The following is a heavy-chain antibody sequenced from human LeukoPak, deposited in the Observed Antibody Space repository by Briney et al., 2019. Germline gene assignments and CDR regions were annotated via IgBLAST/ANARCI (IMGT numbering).Heavy chain of an antibody. V-gene: IGHV4-59*08. CDR3: ASSVSGYDYFFDY. CDR2: LYYSGST. D-gene: IGHD5-12*01. CDR1: GGSISNYY. Sequence: SETLSLTCTVSGGSISNYYWSWIQQPPGRGLEWIGYLYYSGSTNYNPSLKSRVTISVDTSKNQFSLKLSSVTAAGTAVYYCASSVSGYDYFFDYWGQGTLVTVSS. J-gene: IGHJ4*02.